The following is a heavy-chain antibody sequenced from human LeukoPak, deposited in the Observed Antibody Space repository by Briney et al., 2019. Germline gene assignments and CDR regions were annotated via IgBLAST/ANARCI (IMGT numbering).Heavy chain of an antibody. CDR1: GGSISSSSYY. CDR2: IYYSGST. V-gene: IGHV4-39*07. Sequence: PSETLSLTCTVSGGSISSSSYYWGWIRQPPGKGLEWIGSIYYSGSTYYNPPLKSRVTISVDTSKNQFSLKLSSVTAADTAVYYCARDALTCTTTACSDYLDFWGQGTPVTVSS. D-gene: IGHD1-14*01. J-gene: IGHJ4*02. CDR3: ARDALTCTTTACSDYLDF.